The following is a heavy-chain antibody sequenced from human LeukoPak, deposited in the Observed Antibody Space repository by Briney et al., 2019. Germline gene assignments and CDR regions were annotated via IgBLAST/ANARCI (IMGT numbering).Heavy chain of an antibody. CDR2: IYYSGST. V-gene: IGHV4-39*02. CDR3: ARDVYYDFWSGYLGMNGYYGMDV. J-gene: IGHJ6*02. Sequence: SETLSLTCTVSGGSISSSSYYWGWIRQPPGKGLEWIGSIYYSGSTYNNPSLKSRVTMSVDTSKNQFSLVLNSVTAADTAVYYCARDVYYDFWSGYLGMNGYYGMDVWGQGTTVTVSS. CDR1: GGSISSSSYY. D-gene: IGHD3-3*01.